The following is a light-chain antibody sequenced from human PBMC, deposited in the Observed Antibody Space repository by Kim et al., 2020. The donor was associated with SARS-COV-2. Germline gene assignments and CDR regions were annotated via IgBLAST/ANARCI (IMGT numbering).Light chain of an antibody. CDR2: DAS. V-gene: IGKV3-15*01. CDR3: QQYDNWALT. Sequence: VSPGERATLSCRASQSIHTRLAWYQQKPGQAPRLLIYDASTRATAIPDRFSGSGSGTEFTLTISSLQSEDIAVYYCQQYDNWALTFGGGTKVEIK. J-gene: IGKJ4*01. CDR1: QSIHTR.